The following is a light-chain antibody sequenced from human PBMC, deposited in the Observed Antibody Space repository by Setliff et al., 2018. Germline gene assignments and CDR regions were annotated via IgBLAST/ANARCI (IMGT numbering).Light chain of an antibody. CDR3: SSYSGSSTLV. J-gene: IGLJ1*01. Sequence: QSALTQPASVSGSPGQSITISCTGTSSDVGGYNYVSWYQQHPGKAPKLMIYEVSDRPSGVSNRFSGSRSGNTASLTISGLQAEDEADYYCSSYSGSSTLVFGTGTKVPS. CDR2: EVS. CDR1: SSDVGGYNY. V-gene: IGLV2-14*01.